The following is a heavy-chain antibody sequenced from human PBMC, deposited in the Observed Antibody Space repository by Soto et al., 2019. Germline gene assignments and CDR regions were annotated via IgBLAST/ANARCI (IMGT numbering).Heavy chain of an antibody. CDR1: GGSISSSSYY. V-gene: IGHV4-39*07. Sequence: SETLSLTCTVSGGSISSSSYYWGWIRQPPGKGLEWIGSIYYSGSTYYNPSLKSRVTISVDTSKNQFSLKLSSVTAADTAVYYCAGGGFKVGARTPFDYWGQGTLVTVSS. CDR2: IYYSGST. CDR3: AGGGFKVGARTPFDY. J-gene: IGHJ4*02. D-gene: IGHD1-26*01.